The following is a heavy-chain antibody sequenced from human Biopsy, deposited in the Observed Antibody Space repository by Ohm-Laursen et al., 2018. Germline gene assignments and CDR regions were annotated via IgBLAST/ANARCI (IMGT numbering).Heavy chain of an antibody. V-gene: IGHV3-7*01. Sequence: SLRLSCAASGFTFSSYYMSWVRLAPGQGLEWVANINQDGSVKNYVDSVKGRFTISRDNAENSVYLQMSSLRSEDTAVYYCARSLWPEDYWGQGTLVTVSS. D-gene: IGHD2-21*01. CDR3: ARSLWPEDY. CDR1: GFTFSSYY. CDR2: INQDGSVK. J-gene: IGHJ4*02.